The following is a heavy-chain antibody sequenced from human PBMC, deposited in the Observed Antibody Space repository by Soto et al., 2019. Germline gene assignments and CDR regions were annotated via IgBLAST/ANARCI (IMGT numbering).Heavy chain of an antibody. Sequence: PGGSLRLSCAASGFTFSDYYMSWIRQAPGKGLEWVSYISSSGSTIYYADSVKGRFTISRDNAKNSLYLQMNSLRAEDTAVYYCARARPDYYDSSGYPDYWGQGTLVTVSS. CDR3: ARARPDYYDSSGYPDY. J-gene: IGHJ4*02. V-gene: IGHV3-11*01. CDR2: ISSSGSTI. D-gene: IGHD3-22*01. CDR1: GFTFSDYY.